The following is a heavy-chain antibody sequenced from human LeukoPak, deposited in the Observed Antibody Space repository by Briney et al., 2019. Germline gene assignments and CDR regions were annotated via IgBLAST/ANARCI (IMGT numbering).Heavy chain of an antibody. J-gene: IGHJ4*02. CDR3: ARAWAGDGYNYDY. Sequence: ASVKVSCKVSGYTLTELSMHWVRQAPGQGLEWMGWINPNSGGTNYAQKFQGRVTMTRDTSISTAYMELSRLRSDDTAVYYCARAWAGDGYNYDYWGQGTLVTVSS. CDR1: GYTLTELS. V-gene: IGHV1-2*02. D-gene: IGHD5-24*01. CDR2: INPNSGGT.